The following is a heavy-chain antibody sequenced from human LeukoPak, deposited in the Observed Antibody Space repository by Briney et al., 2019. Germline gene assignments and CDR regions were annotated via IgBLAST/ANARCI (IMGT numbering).Heavy chain of an antibody. D-gene: IGHD5-12*01. CDR1: GGSVSSGSYY. CDR3: ARDLGVYSGYDSFDY. Sequence: ETLSLTCTVSGGSVSSGSYYWSWIRQPPGKGLEWVSYISRSSSYIYYADSVRGRFTISRDNAKNSLYLQMNSLRAEDTAVYYCARDLGVYSGYDSFDYWGQGTLVTVSS. CDR2: ISRSSSYI. V-gene: IGHV3-21*01. J-gene: IGHJ4*02.